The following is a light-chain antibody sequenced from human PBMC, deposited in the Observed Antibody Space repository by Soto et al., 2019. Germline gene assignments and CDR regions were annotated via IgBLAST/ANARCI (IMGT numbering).Light chain of an antibody. V-gene: IGLV1-47*01. J-gene: IGLJ2*01. CDR1: SSNIGSNY. CDR2: RNN. Sequence: QSVLTQPPSASGTPGQRVTISCSGSSSNIGSNYVYWYQQLPGTAPKLLIYRNNQRPSGVPDRFSGSKSGTSASLAISGLRSXDEADYYCAAWDDSLEVFGGGTKVTVL. CDR3: AAWDDSLEV.